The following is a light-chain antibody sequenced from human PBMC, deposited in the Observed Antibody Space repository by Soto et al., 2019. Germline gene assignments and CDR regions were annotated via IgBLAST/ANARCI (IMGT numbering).Light chain of an antibody. CDR3: QQYGSSPLT. J-gene: IGKJ4*01. V-gene: IGKV3-20*01. CDR1: QSVSSSY. CDR2: GAS. Sequence: EIVLTQSPGTLSLSPGERATLSCRASQSVSSSYLAWYQQKPGQAPRLLIYGASSRATGIPDRFSGGGSATDFTLTISRLEPEDFAVYYCQQYGSSPLTFGGGTKVEIK.